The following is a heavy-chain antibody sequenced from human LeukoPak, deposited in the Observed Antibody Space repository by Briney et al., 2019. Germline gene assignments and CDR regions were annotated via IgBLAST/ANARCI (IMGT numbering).Heavy chain of an antibody. D-gene: IGHD3-22*01. CDR1: GGSISSGDYY. J-gene: IGHJ4*02. CDR2: LYYSGST. CDR3: ARFAPRQYTYYYDSSGLYDFDY. Sequence: SETLSLTCTVSGGSISSGDYYWRWIRQPPGKGLEWLGYLYYSGSTYYNPSLKSRVTISVDMSKNQFSLRLSSVTAADTAVYYCARFAPRQYTYYYDSSGLYDFDYWGQGTLVTVSS. V-gene: IGHV4-30-4*01.